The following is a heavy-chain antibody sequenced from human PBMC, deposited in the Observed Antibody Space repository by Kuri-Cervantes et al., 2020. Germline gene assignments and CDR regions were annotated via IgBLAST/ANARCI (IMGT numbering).Heavy chain of an antibody. V-gene: IGHV3-11*04. CDR3: ARDRHYGSGSYYLYYMDV. CDR1: GFAFSDYY. CDR2: VGGTGTNT. D-gene: IGHD3-10*01. Sequence: GESLKISCAASGFAFSDYYMAWIRQAPGKGLDWVSSVGGTGTNTFYAESVKGRFTISRDNAKNSLYLQMNSLRAEDTAVYYCARDRHYGSGSYYLYYMDVWGKGTTVTVSS. J-gene: IGHJ6*03.